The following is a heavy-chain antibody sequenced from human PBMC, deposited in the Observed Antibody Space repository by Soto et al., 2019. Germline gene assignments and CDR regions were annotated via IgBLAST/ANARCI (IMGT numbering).Heavy chain of an antibody. J-gene: IGHJ4*02. CDR3: ARGWGYDSTDYYYAY. Sequence: QVQLVQSGAEGRKPGSSVRVSCKASGGSFNRHTISWVRQAPGQGLEWMGGIIPIFGTANHAQKFQGRVTIIADESTSTVYMELSSVRSDDTAIYYCARGWGYDSTDYYYAYWGQGTLVIVSS. CDR1: GGSFNRHT. D-gene: IGHD3-22*01. V-gene: IGHV1-69*01. CDR2: IIPIFGTA.